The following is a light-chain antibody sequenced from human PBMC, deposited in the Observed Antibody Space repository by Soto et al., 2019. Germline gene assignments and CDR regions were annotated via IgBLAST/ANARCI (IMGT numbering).Light chain of an antibody. Sequence: ETMMTQSPDTLSVSLVERATLSCRASQSLRSSLAWYQQKPGQAPRLLIYDASTRATGIPARFSGSGSGTDFTLTIRRLEPEDFAVCYCQQYGSSPPITCGQGTRREI. V-gene: IGKV3-20*01. CDR1: QSLRSS. J-gene: IGKJ5*01. CDR2: DAS. CDR3: QQYGSSPPIT.